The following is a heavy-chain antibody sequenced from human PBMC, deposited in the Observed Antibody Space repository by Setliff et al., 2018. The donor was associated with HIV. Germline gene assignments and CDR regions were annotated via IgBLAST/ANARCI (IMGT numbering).Heavy chain of an antibody. CDR3: ARSVFYGVAATHFDF. V-gene: IGHV4-31*03. CDR2: IYHTGRT. J-gene: IGHJ4*02. Sequence: SETLSLTCTVSGDSISSGGYYWSWIRQHPGKGLEWIGYIYHTGRTYFNESLKSRVTISVDTSKNQFSLKLNSVTAADTAVYYCARSVFYGVAATHFDFWGQGTLVTVSS. D-gene: IGHD2-15*01. CDR1: GDSISSGGYY.